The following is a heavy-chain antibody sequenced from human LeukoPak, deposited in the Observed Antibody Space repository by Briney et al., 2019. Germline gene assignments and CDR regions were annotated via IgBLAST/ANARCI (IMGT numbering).Heavy chain of an antibody. V-gene: IGHV1-2*02. J-gene: IGHJ6*03. D-gene: IGHD2-2*01. Sequence: ASVKVSCKASGYTFTGYYMHWVRQAPGQGLEWMGWINPNSGGTNYAQKFQGRVTMTRDTSISTAYMELSRLRSDDTAVYYCARDKWRVVPAVYYYYYYMDVWGEGTTVTVSS. CDR1: GYTFTGYY. CDR2: INPNSGGT. CDR3: ARDKWRVVPAVYYYYYYMDV.